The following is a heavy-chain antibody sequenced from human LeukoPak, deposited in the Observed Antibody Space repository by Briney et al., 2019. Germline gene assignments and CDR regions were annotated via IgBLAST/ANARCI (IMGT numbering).Heavy chain of an antibody. J-gene: IGHJ5*02. CDR3: ASGYCSSTSCYASTRFDP. V-gene: IGHV1-2*02. CDR1: GYTFTGYY. D-gene: IGHD2-2*01. CDR2: INPNSGGT. Sequence: ASVKVSCTASGYTFTGYYMHWVRQAPGQGLEWMGWINPNSGGTNYAQKFQGRVTMTRDTSISTAYMELSRLRSDDTAVYYCASGYCSSTSCYASTRFDPWGQGTLVTVSS.